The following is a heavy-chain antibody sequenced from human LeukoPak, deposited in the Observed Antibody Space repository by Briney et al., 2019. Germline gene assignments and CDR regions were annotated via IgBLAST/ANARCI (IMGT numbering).Heavy chain of an antibody. D-gene: IGHD2-15*01. J-gene: IGHJ4*02. CDR3: ARGEDIVVVVAATLTSQWIDY. V-gene: IGHV3-30*02. CDR1: GFTFSSYG. CDR2: IRYDGSNK. Sequence: GGSLRLSCAASGFTFSSYGMHWVRQAPGKGLEWVAFIRYDGSNKYYADSVKGRFTISRDNSRNTLYLQMNSLRAEDTAVYYCARGEDIVVVVAATLTSQWIDYWGQGTLVTVSS.